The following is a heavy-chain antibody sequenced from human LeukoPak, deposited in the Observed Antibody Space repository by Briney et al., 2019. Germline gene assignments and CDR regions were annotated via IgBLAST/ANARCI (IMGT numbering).Heavy chain of an antibody. D-gene: IGHD3-16*02. V-gene: IGHV4-4*07. J-gene: IGHJ4*02. CDR1: GGSISSYY. Sequence: SETLSLTCTVSGGSISSYYWSWLRQPAGKGLEWIGRFYTSGSTNYNPSLKSRVTMSVDTSKNQFSLKLSSVTAADTAVYYCARGDYVWGSYRYFDYWGQGTLVTVSS. CDR3: ARGDYVWGSYRYFDY. CDR2: FYTSGST.